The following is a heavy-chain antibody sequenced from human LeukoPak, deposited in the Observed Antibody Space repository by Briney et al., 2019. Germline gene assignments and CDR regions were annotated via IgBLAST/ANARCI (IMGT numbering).Heavy chain of an antibody. CDR1: GFTFSSYS. CDR2: ISSSSSYI. J-gene: IGHJ6*03. D-gene: IGHD3-10*02. V-gene: IGHV3-21*01. Sequence: GGSLRLSCAASGFTFSSYSMNWVRQAPGKGLEWVSSISSSSSYIYYADSVKGRFTISRDNAKNSLYLQMNSLRAEDTAVYYCAKEGVRGVIGHYYYMDVWGKGTTVTISS. CDR3: AKEGVRGVIGHYYYMDV.